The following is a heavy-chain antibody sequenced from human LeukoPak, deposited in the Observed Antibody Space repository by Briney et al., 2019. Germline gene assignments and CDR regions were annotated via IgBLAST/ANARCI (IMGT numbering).Heavy chain of an antibody. D-gene: IGHD2-2*02. CDR3: ATPRYTRPYYYYYMDV. J-gene: IGHJ6*03. CDR1: GGTFSSYT. V-gene: IGHV1-69*02. Sequence: SVKVSCKASGGTFSSYTISWVRQAPGQGLEWMGRIIPILGIANYAQKFQGRVTITADKSTSTAYMELSSLRSEDTAVYYCATPRYTRPYYYYYMDVWGKGTTVTVSS. CDR2: IIPILGIA.